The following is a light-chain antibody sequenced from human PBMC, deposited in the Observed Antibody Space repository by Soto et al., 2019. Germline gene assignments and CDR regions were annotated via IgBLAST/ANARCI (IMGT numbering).Light chain of an antibody. CDR3: VLYMGSGIWV. J-gene: IGLJ3*02. CDR2: NTD. Sequence: QTVVTQEPSFSVSPGRTVTLTCGLTSGSVSTSYYPSWYQQTPGQPPRTLIYNTDTRSSGVPDRFSGSILGIKAALTITGAQADDESDYYCVLYMGSGIWVFGGGTKLTVL. CDR1: SGSVSTSYY. V-gene: IGLV8-61*01.